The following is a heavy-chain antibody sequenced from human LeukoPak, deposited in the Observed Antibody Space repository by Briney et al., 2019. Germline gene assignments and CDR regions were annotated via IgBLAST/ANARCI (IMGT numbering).Heavy chain of an antibody. D-gene: IGHD5-24*01. CDR1: GYSFTSYW. J-gene: IGHJ4*02. CDR3: ARQEEMATIGYFDY. CDR2: IYPGDSDT. Sequence: GESLKVSCKGSGYSFTSYWIGWVRQMPGKGLEWMGIIYPGDSDTRYSPSFQGQVTISADKSISTAYLQWSSLRASDTAMYYCARQEEMATIGYFDYWGQGTLVTVSS. V-gene: IGHV5-51*01.